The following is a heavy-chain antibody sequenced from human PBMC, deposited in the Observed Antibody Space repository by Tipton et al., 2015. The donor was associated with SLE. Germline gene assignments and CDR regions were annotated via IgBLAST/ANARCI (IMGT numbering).Heavy chain of an antibody. J-gene: IGHJ3*02. Sequence: TLSLTCAVSGYSISSGYYWGWLRQPPGKGLGWSGSIYHSGSTYYNPSPKSRVTISVDTSKNQFSLKPSSVTAADTAVYYCARGDLYDYIWGSYRLDAFDIWGQGTMVTVSS. CDR3: ARGDLYDYIWGSYRLDAFDI. D-gene: IGHD3-16*02. V-gene: IGHV4-38-2*01. CDR1: GYSISSGYY. CDR2: IYHSGST.